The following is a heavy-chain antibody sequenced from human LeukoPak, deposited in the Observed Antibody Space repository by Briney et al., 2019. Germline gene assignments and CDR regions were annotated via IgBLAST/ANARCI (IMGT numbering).Heavy chain of an antibody. D-gene: IGHD6-19*01. V-gene: IGHV3-23*01. J-gene: IGHJ4*02. CDR3: ATDLSSGWYSGFDY. CDR2: IGGSGGST. CDR1: GFTFSSYA. Sequence: GGSLRLSCAASGFTFSSYAMSWVRQAPGKGLEWVSAIGGSGGSTYYADSVKGRFTISRDNSKNTLYLQMNSLRAEDTAVYYCATDLSSGWYSGFDYWGQGTLVTVSS.